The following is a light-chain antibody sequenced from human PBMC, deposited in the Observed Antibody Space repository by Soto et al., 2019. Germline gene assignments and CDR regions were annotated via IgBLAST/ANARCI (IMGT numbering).Light chain of an antibody. Sequence: QSVLTQPPSASGTPAQRVTISCSGSSSNIGSRTVNWYQQLPGTAPKLLIYSNYQRPSGVPDRFSGSKSGTSASLAISGLQSEDEADYYCSAWDASLNGYVFGTGTKVTVL. J-gene: IGLJ1*01. CDR3: SAWDASLNGYV. CDR1: SSNIGSRT. CDR2: SNY. V-gene: IGLV1-44*01.